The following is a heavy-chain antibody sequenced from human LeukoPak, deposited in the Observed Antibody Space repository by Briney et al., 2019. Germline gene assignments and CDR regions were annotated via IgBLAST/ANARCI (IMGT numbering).Heavy chain of an antibody. CDR2: IYYSGST. CDR1: GGSISSYY. CDR3: ARYGSPATTAKNWFDP. J-gene: IGHJ5*02. Sequence: SETLSLTCTVSGGSISSYYWSWIRQPPGKGLEWIGYIYYSGSTNYNPSLKSRVTISVDTSKNQFSLKLSSVTAVDTAVYYCARYGSPATTAKNWFDPWGQGTLVTVSS. V-gene: IGHV4-59*12. D-gene: IGHD4-11*01.